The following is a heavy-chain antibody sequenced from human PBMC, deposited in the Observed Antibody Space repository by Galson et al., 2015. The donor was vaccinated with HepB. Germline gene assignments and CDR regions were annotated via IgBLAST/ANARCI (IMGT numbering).Heavy chain of an antibody. CDR1: GFTFSSYG. Sequence: SLRLSCAASGFTFSSYGMHWVRQAPGKGLEWVAFIRYDGSNKYYADSVKGRFPISRDNSKNTLYVQMNSLRAEDTAVYYCAKDRGGAAMFDYWGQGTLVTVSS. CDR2: IRYDGSNK. D-gene: IGHD3-10*01. V-gene: IGHV3-30*02. CDR3: AKDRGGAAMFDY. J-gene: IGHJ4*02.